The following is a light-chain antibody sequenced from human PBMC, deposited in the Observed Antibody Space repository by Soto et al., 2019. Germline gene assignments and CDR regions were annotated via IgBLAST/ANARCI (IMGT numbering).Light chain of an antibody. Sequence: DIVMTQTPDSLAVSLGERATINCKSSQSVLYNSKNYLAWYQQKPGQPPKVIMYWASTREFGVPDRFSGSGSGTEFTLTITNVQAEDVAVYYCQQFYSTPLIFGGGTKVEIK. CDR3: QQFYSTPLI. V-gene: IGKV4-1*01. J-gene: IGKJ4*01. CDR2: WAS. CDR1: QSVLYNSKNY.